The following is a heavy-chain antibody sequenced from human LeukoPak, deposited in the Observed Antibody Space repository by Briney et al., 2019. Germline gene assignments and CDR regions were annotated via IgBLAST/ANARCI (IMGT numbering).Heavy chain of an antibody. V-gene: IGHV4-31*03. J-gene: IGHJ4*02. D-gene: IGHD3-16*02. CDR2: IYYSGST. Sequence: PSETLSLTCTVSGGSISSGGYYWSWIRQHPGKGLEWIGYIYYSGSTYYNPSLKSRVTISVDTSKNQFSLKLSSVTAADTAVYYCARVLGLSAHFDYWGQGTLVTVSS. CDR3: ARVLGLSAHFDY. CDR1: GGSISSGGYY.